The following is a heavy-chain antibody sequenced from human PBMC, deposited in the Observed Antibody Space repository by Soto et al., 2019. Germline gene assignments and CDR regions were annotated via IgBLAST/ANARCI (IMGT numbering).Heavy chain of an antibody. CDR2: IYYSGST. CDR1: GGSFSGYY. CDR3: ARKPFYCSGGSCYSWFDP. V-gene: IGHV4-34*01. J-gene: IGHJ5*02. Sequence: QVQLQQWGAGLLKPSETLSLTCAVYGGSFSGYYWGWIRQPPGKGLEWIGSIYYSGSTYYNPSLKSRVTISVDTSKNQFSLKLSSVTAADTAVYYCARKPFYCSGGSCYSWFDPWGQGTLVTVSS. D-gene: IGHD2-15*01.